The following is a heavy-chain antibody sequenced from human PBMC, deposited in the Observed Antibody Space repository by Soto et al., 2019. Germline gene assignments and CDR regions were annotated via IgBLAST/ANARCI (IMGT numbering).Heavy chain of an antibody. CDR1: GFTFSSYA. CDR2: ISGSGGST. D-gene: IGHD6-19*01. Sequence: GGSLRLSCAASGFTFSSYAMSWVRQAPRKGLEWVSAISGSGGSTYYADSVKGRFTISRDNSKNTLYLQMNSLRAEDTAVYYCARDLSTIAVATVVDYWGQGTLVTVSS. CDR3: ARDLSTIAVATVVDY. V-gene: IGHV3-23*01. J-gene: IGHJ4*02.